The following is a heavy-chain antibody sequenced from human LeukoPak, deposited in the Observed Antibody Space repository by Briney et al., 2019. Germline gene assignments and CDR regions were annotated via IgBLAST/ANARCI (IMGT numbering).Heavy chain of an antibody. Sequence: SVKVSCTASGGTFSSYAISWVRQVPGQGLEWMGGIIPIFGTANYAQKFQGRVTITADESTSTAYMELSSLRSEDTAVYYCARISEGYSYGYSDYWGQGTLVTVSS. CDR3: ARISEGYSYGYSDY. CDR1: GGTFSSYA. V-gene: IGHV1-69*13. CDR2: IIPIFGTA. D-gene: IGHD5-18*01. J-gene: IGHJ4*02.